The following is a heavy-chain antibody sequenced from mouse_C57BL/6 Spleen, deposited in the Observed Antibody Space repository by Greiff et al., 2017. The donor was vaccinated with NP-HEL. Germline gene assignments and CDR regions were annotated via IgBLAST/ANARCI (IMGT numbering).Heavy chain of an antibody. V-gene: IGHV1-80*01. Sequence: QVQLQQSGAELVKPGASVKISCKASGYAFSSYWMNWVKQRPGKGLEWIGQIYPGDGDTNYNGKFKGKATLTADKSSSTAYMQLSSLTSEDSAVYFCAREGFTKNFDYWGQGTTLTVSS. CDR3: AREGFTKNFDY. CDR1: GYAFSSYW. J-gene: IGHJ2*01. D-gene: IGHD1-1*01. CDR2: IYPGDGDT.